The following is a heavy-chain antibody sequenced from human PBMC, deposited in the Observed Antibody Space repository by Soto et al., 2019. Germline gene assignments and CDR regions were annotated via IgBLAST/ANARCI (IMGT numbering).Heavy chain of an antibody. V-gene: IGHV3-48*02. CDR1: GFTFSSYS. D-gene: IGHD5-18*01. CDR2: ISSSISTM. Sequence: GGSLRLSCAASGFTFSSYSMNWVRQAPGKGLEWLSYISSSISTMHYADSVKGRFTISRDNAKNSLYLQINSLRDEDTAVYYCAREVRDTTVADFDYWGQGTLVTVSS. J-gene: IGHJ4*02. CDR3: AREVRDTTVADFDY.